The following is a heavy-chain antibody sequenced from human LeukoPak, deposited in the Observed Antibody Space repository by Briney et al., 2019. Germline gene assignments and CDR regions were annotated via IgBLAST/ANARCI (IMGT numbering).Heavy chain of an antibody. J-gene: IGHJ4*02. CDR1: GGTFSSYA. CDR3: ARAAAGTGYYFDY. CDR2: IIPIFGTA. V-gene: IGHV1-69*06. Sequence: SVKVSCKASGGTFSSYAISRVRQAPGQGLEWMGGIIPIFGTANYAQKFQGRVTITADKSTSTAYMELSSLRSEDTAVYYCARAAAGTGYYFDYWGQGTLVTVSS. D-gene: IGHD6-13*01.